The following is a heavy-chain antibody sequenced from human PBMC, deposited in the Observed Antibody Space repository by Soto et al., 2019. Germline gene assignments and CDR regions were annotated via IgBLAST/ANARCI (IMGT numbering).Heavy chain of an antibody. Sequence: EVQLVESGGGLVKPGGSLRLSCAASGFTFSRYSMNWVRQAPGKGREWVSSISSSSSYIYYADSVKGRFTISRDNAKNSLYLQMNSLRAEDTAVYYCATPVISIVVPITEDNWGQGTLVTVSS. CDR1: GFTFSRYS. CDR3: ATPVISIVVPITEDN. V-gene: IGHV3-21*01. D-gene: IGHD3-22*01. J-gene: IGHJ4*02. CDR2: ISSSSSYI.